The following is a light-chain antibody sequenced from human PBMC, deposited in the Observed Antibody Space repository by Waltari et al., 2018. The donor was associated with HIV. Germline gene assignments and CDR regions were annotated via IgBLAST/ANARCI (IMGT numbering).Light chain of an antibody. CDR2: EVS. CDR1: SSHVGGYNL. J-gene: IGLJ2*01. Sequence: QSALTQPASVSGSPGQSITISCTGTSSHVGGYNLFSRYHQHPGKAPKLMIYEVSKRPSGVSNRFSGSKSGNPASLTISGLQAEDEADYYCCAYAGSTTYVIFGGGTKLTVL. CDR3: CAYAGSTTYVI. V-gene: IGLV2-23*02.